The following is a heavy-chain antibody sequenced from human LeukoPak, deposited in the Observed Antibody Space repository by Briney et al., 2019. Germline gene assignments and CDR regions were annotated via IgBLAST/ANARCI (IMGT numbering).Heavy chain of an antibody. Sequence: SPSQTLSLTRTVSGGSISSGDYYWSWIRQPPGKGLEWIGYIYYSGITYFNPSLKSRLTMSVDMAQNQFSLKLTSVTAADTAVYFCARTRIRYQLPTAFDYWGQGTLVTVSS. CDR3: ARTRIRYQLPTAFDY. V-gene: IGHV4-30-4*08. CDR1: GGSISSGDYY. J-gene: IGHJ4*02. CDR2: IYYSGIT. D-gene: IGHD2-2*01.